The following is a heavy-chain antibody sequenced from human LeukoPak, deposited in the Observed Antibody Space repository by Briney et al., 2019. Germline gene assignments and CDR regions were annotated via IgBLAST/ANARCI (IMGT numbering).Heavy chain of an antibody. Sequence: TGGSLRLSCAASGFTVEDYNMHWVRQVPGKGLEWVSLISWDGRSTYYADSVKGRFTISRDNSKNSLYLQMNSLRTEDTALYYCARGSTISMVYWGQGTLVTVSS. CDR3: ARGSTISMVY. V-gene: IGHV3-43*01. J-gene: IGHJ4*02. CDR2: ISWDGRST. CDR1: GFTVEDYN. D-gene: IGHD5-24*01.